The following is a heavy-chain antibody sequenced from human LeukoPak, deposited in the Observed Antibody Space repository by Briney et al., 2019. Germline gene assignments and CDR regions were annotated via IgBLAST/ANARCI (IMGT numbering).Heavy chain of an antibody. V-gene: IGHV3-30-3*02. Sequence: VXXAPGKXXXXVAVISYDGSNKYYADSVKGRFTISRDNSKNTLYLQMNSLRAEDTAVYYCAKDADHPYYFDYWGQGTLVTVSS. CDR3: AKDADHPYYFDY. CDR2: ISYDGSNK. D-gene: IGHD1-14*01. J-gene: IGHJ4*02.